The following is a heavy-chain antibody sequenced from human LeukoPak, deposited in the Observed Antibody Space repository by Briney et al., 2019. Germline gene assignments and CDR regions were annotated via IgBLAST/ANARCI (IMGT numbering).Heavy chain of an antibody. CDR2: IRDRTSST. D-gene: IGHD4-11*01. Sequence: GGSLRLSCAASGFTFSNYAMSWVRQAPGKGLEWVSAIRDRTSSTCYADSVEGRFTISRDNSKNTLYLHMNSLRAEDTAVYYCAKDRDMTIVIRWFDPWGQGTLVTVSS. J-gene: IGHJ5*02. V-gene: IGHV3-23*01. CDR1: GFTFSNYA. CDR3: AKDRDMTIVIRWFDP.